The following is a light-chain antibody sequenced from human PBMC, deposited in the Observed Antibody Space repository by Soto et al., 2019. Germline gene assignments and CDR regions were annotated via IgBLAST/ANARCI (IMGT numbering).Light chain of an antibody. Sequence: DIQMTQSPSSLSASVGDRVTITCRAGQDLTNFLAWYQQKPGKVPKLLIYAASTLQSGVPSRFSGSGSGTDFTLTISSLQPEDVATYYCQKYNSVPLTFGGGTKVEIK. V-gene: IGKV1-27*01. CDR2: AAS. CDR3: QKYNSVPLT. CDR1: QDLTNF. J-gene: IGKJ4*01.